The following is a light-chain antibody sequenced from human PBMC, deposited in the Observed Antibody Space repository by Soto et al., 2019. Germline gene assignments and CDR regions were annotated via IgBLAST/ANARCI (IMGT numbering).Light chain of an antibody. J-gene: IGLJ2*01. Sequence: QSALTQPASVSGSPGQSITISCTGTSSDVGAYNYVSWYQQHPGKAPKLMIYDVSNRPSGVSNRFSGSKSVNTASLTISGLQVEDEVDYCCSSYTSSSTVVFGGGTKLTVL. CDR2: DVS. V-gene: IGLV2-14*03. CDR1: SSDVGAYNY. CDR3: SSYTSSSTVV.